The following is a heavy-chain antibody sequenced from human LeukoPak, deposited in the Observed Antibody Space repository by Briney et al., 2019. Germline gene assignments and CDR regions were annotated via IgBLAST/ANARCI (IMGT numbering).Heavy chain of an antibody. V-gene: IGHV1-69*02. CDR2: IIPILGIA. J-gene: IGHJ3*02. D-gene: IGHD6-19*01. Sequence: SVKVSCKGSGGTFSSYTISWVRQAHGQGLEWMGRIIPILGIANYAQKFQGRVTITADKSTSTAYMELSSLRSEDTAVYYCARGRWLVDDAFDIWGQGTMVTVSS. CDR3: ARGRWLVDDAFDI. CDR1: GGTFSSYT.